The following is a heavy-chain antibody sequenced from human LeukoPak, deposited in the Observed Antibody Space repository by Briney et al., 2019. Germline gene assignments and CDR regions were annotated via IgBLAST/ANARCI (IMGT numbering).Heavy chain of an antibody. D-gene: IGHD3-22*01. Sequence: PSETLSLTCTVSGGSISSYYWSWIRQPPGKGLEWIGYIYYSGSTNYNPSLKSRVTISVDTSKNQFSLKLTSVTAADTAVYYCARVRYYVDGGYWNLDSWGPGTLVTVSS. CDR3: ARVRYYVDGGYWNLDS. CDR2: IYYSGST. J-gene: IGHJ4*02. CDR1: GGSISSYY. V-gene: IGHV4-59*12.